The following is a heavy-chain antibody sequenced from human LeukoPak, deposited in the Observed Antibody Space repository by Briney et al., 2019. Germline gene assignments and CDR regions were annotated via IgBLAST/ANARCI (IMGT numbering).Heavy chain of an antibody. Sequence: SETLSLTCTVSGGSISSSSYYWGWIRQPPGKGLEWIGSIYYSGSTYYNPSLKSRVTISVETSKNQFSLKLSSVTAADTAVYYCARVPSTASYYDFWSGYYNWFDPWGQGTLVTVSS. V-gene: IGHV4-39*07. J-gene: IGHJ5*02. CDR3: ARVPSTASYYDFWSGYYNWFDP. D-gene: IGHD3-3*01. CDR2: IYYSGST. CDR1: GGSISSSSYY.